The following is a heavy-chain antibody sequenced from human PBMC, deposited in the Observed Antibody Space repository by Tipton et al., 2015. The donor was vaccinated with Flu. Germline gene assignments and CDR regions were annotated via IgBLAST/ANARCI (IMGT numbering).Heavy chain of an antibody. D-gene: IGHD3-3*01. CDR2: IYPSGTT. V-gene: IGHV4-39*01. Sequence: TLSLTCTVSSGSIRSTNYFCAWIRQPPGKRLELIGSIYPSGTTYYNPSLKSRVTISVDTSKSQFSLKLRSVTAADTAVYYCARGLGRFEFWSGSDYWGQGTLVTVSS. CDR3: ARGLGRFEFWSGSDY. CDR1: SGSIRSTNYF. J-gene: IGHJ4*02.